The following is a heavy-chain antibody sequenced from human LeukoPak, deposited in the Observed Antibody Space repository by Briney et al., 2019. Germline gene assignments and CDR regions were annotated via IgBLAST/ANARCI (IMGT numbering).Heavy chain of an antibody. CDR3: ATAGYCSGGSCYFGFDY. CDR1: GYTLTELS. D-gene: IGHD2-15*01. Sequence: ASVKVSCKVSGYTLTELSMHWVRQAPGKGLEWMGGFDPEDGETIYAQKFQGRVTMTEDTSTDTAYMELSSLRSEDTAVYYCATAGYCSGGSCYFGFDYWGQGTLVTVSS. V-gene: IGHV1-24*01. CDR2: FDPEDGET. J-gene: IGHJ4*02.